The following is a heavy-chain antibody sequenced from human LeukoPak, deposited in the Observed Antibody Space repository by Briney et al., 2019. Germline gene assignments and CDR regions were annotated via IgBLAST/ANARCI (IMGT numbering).Heavy chain of an antibody. J-gene: IGHJ4*02. Sequence: GGSLRLSCAASGFTFSSYSMSWVRQAPGKGLEWVSSISSSSSYIYYADSVKGRFTISRDNAKNSLYLQMNSPRAEDTAVYHCAKGSYYYDSADYFDYWGQGTLVTVSS. V-gene: IGHV3-21*04. CDR2: ISSSSSYI. CDR3: AKGSYYYDSADYFDY. CDR1: GFTFSSYS. D-gene: IGHD3-22*01.